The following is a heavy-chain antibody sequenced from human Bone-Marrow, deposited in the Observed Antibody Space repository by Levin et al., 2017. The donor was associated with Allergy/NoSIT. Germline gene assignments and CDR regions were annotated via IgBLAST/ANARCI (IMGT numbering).Heavy chain of an antibody. V-gene: IGHV3-64D*06. CDR3: VKDWGDYGDYVSGWYWFDP. D-gene: IGHD4-17*01. Sequence: GESLKISCSASGFTFSSYAMHWVRQAPGKGLEYVSAISSNGGSTYYADSVKGRFTISRDNSKNTLYLQMSSLRAEDTAVYYCVKDWGDYGDYVSGWYWFDPWGQGTLVTVSS. J-gene: IGHJ5*02. CDR2: ISSNGGST. CDR1: GFTFSSYA.